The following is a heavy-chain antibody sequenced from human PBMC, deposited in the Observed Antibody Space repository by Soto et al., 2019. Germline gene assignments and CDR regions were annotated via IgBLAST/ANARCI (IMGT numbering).Heavy chain of an antibody. J-gene: IGHJ6*01. D-gene: IGHD1-26*01. Sequence: QVQLVQSGPEVKKPGASLKVSCEASGYTFCTSVISWVRQAPGQGLEWMGWISTCNGDTNPAEKFQGRVTMTADTSTGTAYMELMSLKSADPAVYYCAVPGSWSSYYYGLAAWEPATTVTAS. V-gene: IGHV1-18*01. CDR2: ISTCNGDT. CDR3: AVPGSWSSYYYGLAA. CDR1: GYTFCTSV.